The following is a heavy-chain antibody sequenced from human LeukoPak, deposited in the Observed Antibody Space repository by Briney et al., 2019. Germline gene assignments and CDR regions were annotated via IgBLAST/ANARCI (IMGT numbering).Heavy chain of an antibody. J-gene: IGHJ4*02. CDR2: MNPNSGNT. D-gene: IGHD3-22*01. CDR3: ARGADYYDSSGSQFDY. V-gene: IGHV1-8*01. Sequence: ASVKVSCKASGYTFTSYDINWVRRATGQGLEWMGWMNPNSGNTGYAQKFQCRVTMTRNTSISTAYMELSSLRSEDTAVYYCARGADYYDSSGSQFDYWGQGTLVTVSS. CDR1: GYTFTSYD.